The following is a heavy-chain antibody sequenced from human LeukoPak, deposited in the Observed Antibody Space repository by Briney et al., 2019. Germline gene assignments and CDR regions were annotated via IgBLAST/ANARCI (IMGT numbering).Heavy chain of an antibody. CDR3: ARDAVDTANAV. J-gene: IGHJ6*02. Sequence: GGSLRLSCVASGFIFNNYGMHWVRQAPGKGLEWVALMTYGGSHKYYADSVKGRFTISRDNAKNTLYLQMNSLRAEDTAVYYCARDAVDTANAVWGQGTTVTVSS. V-gene: IGHV3-30*03. CDR2: MTYGGSHK. D-gene: IGHD5-18*01. CDR1: GFIFNNYG.